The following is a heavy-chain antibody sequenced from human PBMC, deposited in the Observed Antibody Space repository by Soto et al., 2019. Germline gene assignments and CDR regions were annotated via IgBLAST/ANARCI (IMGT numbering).Heavy chain of an antibody. J-gene: IGHJ6*02. Sequence: ASVKVSCKASGYTFTGYYMHWVRQAPGQGLEWMGWINPNSGGTNYAQKFQGRVTMTRDTSISTAYMELSRLRSDDTAVYYCARSKPAYYYGMDVWGQGTTVIVSS. CDR2: INPNSGGT. CDR1: GYTFTGYY. V-gene: IGHV1-2*02. CDR3: ARSKPAYYYGMDV.